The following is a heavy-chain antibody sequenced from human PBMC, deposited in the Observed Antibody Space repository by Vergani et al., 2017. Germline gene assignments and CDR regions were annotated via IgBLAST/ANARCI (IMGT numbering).Heavy chain of an antibody. CDR1: GYTLNTYA. V-gene: IGHV7-4-1*02. Sequence: QVQLVQSGSELKMPGASVMLSCKASGYTLNTYAMNWVRQVPGQGFEWMGWINTNTGSPMFAPGFTGRFVFSLDTSVNTAYLQIRNLKPEDTAVYYCALAESSTSCINSVCITPETGSWFDPWGQGTLVTVSS. CDR3: ALAESSTSCINSVCITPETGSWFDP. D-gene: IGHD2-2*01. CDR2: INTNTGSP. J-gene: IGHJ5*02.